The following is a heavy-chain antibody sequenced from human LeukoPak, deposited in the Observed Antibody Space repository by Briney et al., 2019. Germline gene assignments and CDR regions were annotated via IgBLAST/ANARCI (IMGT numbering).Heavy chain of an antibody. CDR2: MNPDRGET. J-gene: IGHJ4*02. CDR1: GYTFTSYD. V-gene: IGHV1-8*01. Sequence: ASVKVSCKASGYTFTSYDINWVGQATGQGLEWMGWMNPDRGETSYAQKFQGWGTMTRDTPINTAYMELRGLTSDDTAVYYCGRRRIDCSDTGCYVDYWGQGTLVTVSS. D-gene: IGHD2-15*01. CDR3: GRRRIDCSDTGCYVDY.